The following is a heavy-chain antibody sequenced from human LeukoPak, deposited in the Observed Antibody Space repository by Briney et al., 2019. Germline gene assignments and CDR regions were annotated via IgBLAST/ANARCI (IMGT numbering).Heavy chain of an antibody. Sequence: PSETLSLTCTVSGGSISSSSYYWGWIRQPPGKGLEWIGSIYYSGSTYYNPSLKSRVTISVDTSKNQFSLKLSSVTAADTAVYYCARVGYVWGSYRLDYWGQGTLVTVSS. CDR1: GGSISSSSYY. CDR2: IYYSGST. V-gene: IGHV4-39*07. CDR3: ARVGYVWGSYRLDY. J-gene: IGHJ4*02. D-gene: IGHD3-16*02.